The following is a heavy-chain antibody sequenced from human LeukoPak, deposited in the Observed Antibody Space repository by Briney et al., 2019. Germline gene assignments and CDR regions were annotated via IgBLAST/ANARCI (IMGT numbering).Heavy chain of an antibody. CDR3: AKEAGSRWYIGGYFDY. CDR1: GFTFSSDG. D-gene: IGHD6-13*01. J-gene: IGHJ4*02. Sequence: PGGSLRLSCAASGFTFSSDGMHWVRQAPGKGLEWVSFIRYDGSTKYYADSVKGRFTISRDNSKNTLYLQMNSLRAEDTAVYYCAKEAGSRWYIGGYFDYWGQGTLVTVSS. V-gene: IGHV3-30*02. CDR2: IRYDGSTK.